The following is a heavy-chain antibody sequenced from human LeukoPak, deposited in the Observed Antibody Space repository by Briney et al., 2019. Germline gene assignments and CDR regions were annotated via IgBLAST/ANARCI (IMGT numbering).Heavy chain of an antibody. CDR3: AKDHPTVYCSSTSCYVDY. CDR1: RFTFSSYA. J-gene: IGHJ4*02. D-gene: IGHD2-2*01. V-gene: IGHV3-23*01. Sequence: GGSLRLSCAASRFTFSSYAMSWVRQAPGKGLEWVSAISGSGGSTYYADSVKGRFTISRDNSKNTLYLQMNSLRAEDTAVYYCAKDHPTVYCSSTSCYVDYWGQGTLVTVSS. CDR2: ISGSGGST.